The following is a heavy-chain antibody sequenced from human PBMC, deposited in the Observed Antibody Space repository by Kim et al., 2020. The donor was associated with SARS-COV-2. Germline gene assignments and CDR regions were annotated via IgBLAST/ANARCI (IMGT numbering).Heavy chain of an antibody. CDR3: TGHVDSSARMYWYFDL. CDR2: IYDIGST. V-gene: IGHV4-59*13. CDR1: GGSIRSYY. Sequence: SETLSLTCAVSGGSIRSYYWSWIRQPPGKGLEWIGDIYDIGSTSYNPSLKSRVTISVDTSKNQFSLKLSSVTAADTAVYYCTGHVDSSARMYWYFDLWGRGTLVTVSS. D-gene: IGHD3-22*01. J-gene: IGHJ2*01.